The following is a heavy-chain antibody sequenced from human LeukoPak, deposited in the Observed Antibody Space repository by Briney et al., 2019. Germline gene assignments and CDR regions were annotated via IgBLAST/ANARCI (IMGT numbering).Heavy chain of an antibody. CDR2: ISGSGGST. CDR1: GFTFGDYA. CDR3: AKQPLLVITSIYYFDY. V-gene: IGHV3-23*01. D-gene: IGHD3-9*01. J-gene: IGHJ4*02. Sequence: AGGSLRLSCTASGFTFGDYAMSWVRQAPGKGLEWVSAISGSGGSTYYADSVKGRFTISRDNSKNTLYLQMNSLRAEDTAVYYCAKQPLLVITSIYYFDYWGQGTLVTVSS.